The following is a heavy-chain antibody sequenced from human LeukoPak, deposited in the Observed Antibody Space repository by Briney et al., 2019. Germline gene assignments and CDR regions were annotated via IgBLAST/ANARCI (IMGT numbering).Heavy chain of an antibody. Sequence: SETLSLTCAVSGGSISSGGYSWGWIRQPPGKGPEWIGYIYYSGSTNYNPSLKSRVTISVDTSKNQFSLKLSSVTAADTAVYYCARGASFDYWGQGTLVTVSS. CDR2: IYYSGST. CDR3: ARGASFDY. J-gene: IGHJ4*02. CDR1: GGSISSGGYS. V-gene: IGHV4-61*08.